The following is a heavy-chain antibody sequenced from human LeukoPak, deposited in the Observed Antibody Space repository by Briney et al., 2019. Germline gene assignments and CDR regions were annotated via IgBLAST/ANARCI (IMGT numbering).Heavy chain of an antibody. J-gene: IGHJ4*02. V-gene: IGHV1-69*04. Sequence: AASVKVSCKASVDTFSRYAIRWVPQAPGQGLEWVGRILPILGIANYAQNFQGRVTITADKSTSTAYMELRSLGSEDTAVYYCALVPYWGQGTLVTVSS. CDR2: ILPILGIA. CDR3: ALVPY. CDR1: VDTFSRYA.